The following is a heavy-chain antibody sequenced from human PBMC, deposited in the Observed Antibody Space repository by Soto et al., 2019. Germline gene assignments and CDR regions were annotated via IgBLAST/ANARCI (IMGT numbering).Heavy chain of an antibody. V-gene: IGHV5-51*01. CDR3: ARIRKNCGGKCYALQY. J-gene: IGHJ4*02. Sequence: PGESLKISCKHSGFNFPTFWIAWVRQMPGKGLEWMGTIYPDDSDTRYSPSFQGQVTISADKSIQTAYLQWGSLEASDTAMYYCARIRKNCGGKCYALQYWGPGPLVTVSS. CDR1: GFNFPTFW. D-gene: IGHD2-21*01. CDR2: IYPDDSDT.